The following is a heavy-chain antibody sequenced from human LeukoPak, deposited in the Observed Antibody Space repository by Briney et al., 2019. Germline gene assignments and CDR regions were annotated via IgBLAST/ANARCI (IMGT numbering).Heavy chain of an antibody. V-gene: IGHV4-4*07. CDR3: ATTTVVTFHYYYGMDV. D-gene: IGHD4-23*01. J-gene: IGHJ6*02. CDR2: IYTSGST. CDR1: GGSISSYY. Sequence: PSETLSLTCTVSGGSISSYYWSWIRQPAGKGLEWIGRIYTSGSTNYNPSLKSRVTISVDTSKNQFSLKLSSVTAADTAVYYCATTTVVTFHYYYGMDVWGQGTTVTVSS.